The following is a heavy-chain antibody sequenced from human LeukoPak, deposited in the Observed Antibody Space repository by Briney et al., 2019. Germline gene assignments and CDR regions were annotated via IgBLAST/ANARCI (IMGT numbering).Heavy chain of an antibody. CDR2: IYSSGST. J-gene: IGHJ6*02. CDR1: GGSISNYY. CDR3: ARDAHYSSSWYYYGMAV. Sequence: PSGTLSLTCTVSGGSISNYYWSWIRQPARRGLERSGRIYSSGSTNYNPPLKSRVTMSIDTSKNQFSLKLTSVTAADTALYYCARDAHYSSSWYYYGMAVWGQGTTVTVSS. V-gene: IGHV4-4*07. D-gene: IGHD6-13*01.